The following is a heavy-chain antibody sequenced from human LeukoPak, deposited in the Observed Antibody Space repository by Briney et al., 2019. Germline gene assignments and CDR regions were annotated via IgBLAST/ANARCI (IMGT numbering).Heavy chain of an antibody. Sequence: GSLRLSCAASGFTFDDYGMSWVRQAPGKGLEWVSGINWNGGSTGYADSVKGRFTISRDNAKNSLYLQMNSLRAEDTALYYCARGGGYCSGGSCYTKPTYYYYMDVWGKGTTVTVSS. CDR2: INWNGGST. CDR3: ARGGGYCSGGSCYTKPTYYYYMDV. CDR1: GFTFDDYG. D-gene: IGHD2-15*01. J-gene: IGHJ6*03. V-gene: IGHV3-20*04.